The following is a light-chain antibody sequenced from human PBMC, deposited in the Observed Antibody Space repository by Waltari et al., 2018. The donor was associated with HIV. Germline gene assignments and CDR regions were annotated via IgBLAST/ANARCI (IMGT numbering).Light chain of an antibody. CDR2: GNS. V-gene: IGLV1-40*01. J-gene: IGLJ3*02. Sequence: QSVLTQPPSVSGAPGQRVTISCPGSSSNIGPGSDVHWYQQLPGTAPKLLIYGNSNRPSGVPDRFSGSKSGTSASLAITGLQAEDEADYYCQSYDSSLSGWVFGGGTKLTVL. CDR3: QSYDSSLSGWV. CDR1: SSNIGPGSD.